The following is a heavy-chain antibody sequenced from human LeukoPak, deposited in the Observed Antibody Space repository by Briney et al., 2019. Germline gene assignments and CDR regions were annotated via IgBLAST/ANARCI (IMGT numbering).Heavy chain of an antibody. CDR2: IYYSGST. J-gene: IGHJ4*02. Sequence: SETLSLTCTVSGGSISSYYWSWIRQPPGKGLEWIGYIYYSGSTNYNPSLKSRVTISVDTSKNQFSLKLSSVTAADTAVYYCARAGNWGSSGWSFDYWGQGTLVTVSS. CDR3: ARAGNWGSSGWSFDY. CDR1: GGSISSYY. D-gene: IGHD6-19*01. V-gene: IGHV4-59*01.